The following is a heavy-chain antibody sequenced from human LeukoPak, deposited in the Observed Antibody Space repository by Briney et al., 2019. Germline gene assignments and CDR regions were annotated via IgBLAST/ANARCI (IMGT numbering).Heavy chain of an antibody. CDR3: AKGRGVGYSRSGADY. V-gene: IGHV3-21*04. J-gene: IGHJ4*02. Sequence: NPGRSLRLSCAASGFTFSSYSMNWVRQAPGKGLEWVSSISSSSSYIYYADSVKGRFTISRDNAKNSLYLQMNSLRAEDTAVYYCAKGRGVGYSRSGADYWGQGTLVTVSS. D-gene: IGHD1-26*01. CDR2: ISSSSSYI. CDR1: GFTFSSYS.